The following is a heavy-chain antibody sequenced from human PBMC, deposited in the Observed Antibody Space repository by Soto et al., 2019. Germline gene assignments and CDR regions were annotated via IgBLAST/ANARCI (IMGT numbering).Heavy chain of an antibody. J-gene: IGHJ6*04. V-gene: IGHV1-2*04. CDR2: INPNSGGT. CDR1: GYTFTGYY. Sequence: ASVKVSCRASGYTFTGYYMHWAGQAPGQGLEWMGWINPNSGGTNYAQKFQGWVTMTRDTSISTADMELSRLRSDDTAVYYCASETYAILTSKVGILDVLGKETTLTVSS. CDR3: ASETYAILTSKVGILDV. D-gene: IGHD3-9*01.